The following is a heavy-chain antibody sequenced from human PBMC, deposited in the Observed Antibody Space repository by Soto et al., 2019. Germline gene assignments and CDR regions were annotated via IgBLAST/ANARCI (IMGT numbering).Heavy chain of an antibody. D-gene: IGHD6-19*01. V-gene: IGHV3-23*01. CDR2: ISGSGGST. J-gene: IGHJ4*02. CDR3: AKDPRIGIAVAGVFDS. CDR1: GFTFSTYA. Sequence: EVQLLESGGGLVQPGGSLRLSCAASGFTFSTYAMSWVRQAPGKGLEWVSAISGSGGSTYYADSVKGRFTISRDNSKNTLYLQMNSLRAEDTAVYYCAKDPRIGIAVAGVFDSWGQGTLVTVSS.